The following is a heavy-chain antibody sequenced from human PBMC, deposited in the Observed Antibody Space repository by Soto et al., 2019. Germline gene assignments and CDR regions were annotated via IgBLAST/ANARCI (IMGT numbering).Heavy chain of an antibody. CDR1: GFSFSTYS. CDR3: ARGGSSSDNGMDV. V-gene: IGHV3-48*02. J-gene: IGHJ6*02. CDR2: ISSRSYTI. Sequence: EVQLVESGGGLVQPGGSLRLSCAASGFSFSTYSMNWVRQAPGKGLEWVSYISSRSYTIYYIDSVKGRFTISRDNAKSSLYLQMNSLRDEDTAVYYCARGGSSSDNGMDVWGQGTTVTVS. D-gene: IGHD6-6*01.